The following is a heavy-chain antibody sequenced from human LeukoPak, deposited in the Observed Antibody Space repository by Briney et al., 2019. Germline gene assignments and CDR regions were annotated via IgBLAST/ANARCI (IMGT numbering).Heavy chain of an antibody. CDR3: ARRGLVGATHFDY. D-gene: IGHD1-26*01. CDR2: IKQDGSEK. J-gene: IGHJ4*02. CDR1: GFTFSSYW. Sequence: GGSLRLSCAASGFTFSSYWMSWVRQAPGKGLEWVANIKQDGSEKYYVDSVKGRFTISRDNAKNSLYLQMNSLRAEDTAVYYCARRGLVGATHFDYWGQGTLVTVSS. V-gene: IGHV3-7*01.